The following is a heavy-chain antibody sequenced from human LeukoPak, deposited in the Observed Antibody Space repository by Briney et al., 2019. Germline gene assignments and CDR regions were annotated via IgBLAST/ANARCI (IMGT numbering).Heavy chain of an antibody. J-gene: IGHJ4*02. CDR2: IYPGDADT. Sequence: GESLKISCKGSGYNFPNYWIGWVRQMTGKGLEWMGIIYPGDADTTYSPSFQGQVTISAEKSISTSYLQWSSLKASDTAIYYCARHPNFYSSSDYWGQGNLVTVSS. D-gene: IGHD3-22*01. CDR1: GYNFPNYW. V-gene: IGHV5-51*01. CDR3: ARHPNFYSSSDY.